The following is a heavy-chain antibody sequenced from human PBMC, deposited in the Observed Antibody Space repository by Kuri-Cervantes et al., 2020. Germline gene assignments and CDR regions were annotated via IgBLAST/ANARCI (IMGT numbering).Heavy chain of an antibody. CDR3: AREKLRYFDWFRLFDY. J-gene: IGHJ4*02. CDR1: GFTFSSYG. CDR2: ISYDGSNK. V-gene: IGHV3-30*03. Sequence: LSLTCAAPGFTFSSYGMHWVRQAPGKGLEWVAVISYDGSNKYYADSVKGRFTISRDNSKNTLYLQMNSLRAEDTAVYYCAREKLRYFDWFRLFDYWGQGTLVTVSS. D-gene: IGHD3-9*01.